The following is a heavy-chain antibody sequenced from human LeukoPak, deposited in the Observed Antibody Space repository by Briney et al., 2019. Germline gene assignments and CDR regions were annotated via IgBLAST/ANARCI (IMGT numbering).Heavy chain of an antibody. D-gene: IGHD2-21*02. CDR1: GGSISSYY. V-gene: IGHV4-59*01. Sequence: SETLSLTCTVSGGSISSYYWSWIRQPPGKGLEWIGYIYSSVSTNYNPSLKSRITISVDTSKNQFSLKLSSVTAADTAVYYCARFAYCGGHCWYYFDYWGQGSLVTVSS. J-gene: IGHJ4*02. CDR3: ARFAYCGGHCWYYFDY. CDR2: IYSSVST.